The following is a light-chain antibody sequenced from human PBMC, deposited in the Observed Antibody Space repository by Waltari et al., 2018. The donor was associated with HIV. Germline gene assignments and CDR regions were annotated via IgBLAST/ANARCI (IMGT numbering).Light chain of an antibody. J-gene: IGLJ3*02. Sequence: QSVLTQPPSASGTPGQRVTISCSGGSSNIGTNHVYWYQQFPGTAPKRLIYKNNQRPAGVPVRISRSKAGTSAALVISGLQSEDVADYYCAAWDDSLSGVFGGGTKVTVL. CDR2: KNN. CDR3: AAWDDSLSGV. CDR1: SSNIGTNH. V-gene: IGLV1-47*01.